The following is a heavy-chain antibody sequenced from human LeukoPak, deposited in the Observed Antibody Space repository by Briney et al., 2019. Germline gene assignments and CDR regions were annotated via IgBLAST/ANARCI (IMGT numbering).Heavy chain of an antibody. CDR3: ARDTYYYDSSGYWADY. CDR1: GGSITTYY. D-gene: IGHD3-22*01. CDR2: IYYSGST. J-gene: IGHJ4*02. V-gene: IGHV4-59*12. Sequence: KPSETLSLTCTVSGGSITTYYWSWIRQPPGKGLEWIGYIYYSGSTYYNPSLKSRVTMSVDTSKNQFSLKLSSVTAADTAVYYCARDTYYYDSSGYWADYWGQGTLVTVSS.